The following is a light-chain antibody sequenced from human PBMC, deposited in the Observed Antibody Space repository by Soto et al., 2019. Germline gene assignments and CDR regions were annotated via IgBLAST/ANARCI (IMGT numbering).Light chain of an antibody. CDR2: GAS. CDR3: QQYNNWPHT. V-gene: IGKV3-15*01. J-gene: IGKJ2*01. CDR1: QSVSSN. Sequence: EIVMTQSPATLSVSPGERATLSCRASQSVSSNLAWYQQKPGQAPRLLIYGASTRATGIPARFSGSGSGTEFPLTISSLQSEDFAVYYCQQYNNWPHTFGQGTNLEIK.